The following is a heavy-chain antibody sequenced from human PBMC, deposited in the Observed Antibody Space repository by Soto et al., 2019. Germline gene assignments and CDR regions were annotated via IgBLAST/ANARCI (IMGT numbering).Heavy chain of an antibody. CDR3: AQTQVTSDYYYMDV. CDR2: IDWDDDK. J-gene: IGHJ6*03. CDR1: GFSLSTSGMS. Sequence: SGPTLVNPTQTLTLTCTFSGFSLSTSGMSVSWIRQPPGKALDWLARIDWDDDKYYSTSLETRLTISKDTSKNQVVLTMTNMDPVDTATYYCAQTQVTSDYYYMDVWGKGTTVTVSS. D-gene: IGHD2-21*02. V-gene: IGHV2-70*11.